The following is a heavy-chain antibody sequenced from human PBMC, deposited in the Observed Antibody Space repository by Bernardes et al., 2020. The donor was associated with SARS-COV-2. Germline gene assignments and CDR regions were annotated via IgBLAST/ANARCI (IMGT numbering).Heavy chain of an antibody. V-gene: IGHV4-34*01. Sequence: SEALSLTCAVYGGSFSGYYWSWIRQPPGKGLEWIGEINHSGSTNYNPSLKSRVTISVDTSKNQFSLKLSSVTAADTAVYYCASFGMTTVTGGFGYWGQGTLVTVSS. CDR3: ASFGMTTVTGGFGY. D-gene: IGHD4-17*01. CDR1: GGSFSGYY. CDR2: INHSGST. J-gene: IGHJ4*02.